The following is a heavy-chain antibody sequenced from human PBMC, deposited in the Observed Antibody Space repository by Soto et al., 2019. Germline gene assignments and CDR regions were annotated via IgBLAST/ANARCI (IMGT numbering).Heavy chain of an antibody. D-gene: IGHD6-25*01. V-gene: IGHV3-23*01. CDR2: ISGNSDTT. Sequence: PGGSLRLSCAASGFTFSTYAMSRVRQPPGKGLECVSSISGNSDTTAYTDSVKGRFTISRDNSKNTLYLQMNSLRAEDTAVYYCTGGPSTDILSGFDHWGQGTQVTVSS. J-gene: IGHJ4*02. CDR1: GFTFSTYA. CDR3: TGGPSTDILSGFDH.